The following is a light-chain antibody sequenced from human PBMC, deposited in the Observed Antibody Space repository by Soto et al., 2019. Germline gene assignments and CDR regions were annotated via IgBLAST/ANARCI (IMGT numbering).Light chain of an antibody. CDR3: CSYAGSYTLI. Sequence: QSALTQPRSVSGSPGQSVTISCTGTSSDVGGYNYVSWYQQPPGKAPKLIIYDVSKRPSGVPDCFSGSKSGNTASLTISGLQAEDEADYCCCSYAGSYTLIFGGGTKLTVL. CDR1: SSDVGGYNY. CDR2: DVS. J-gene: IGLJ2*01. V-gene: IGLV2-11*01.